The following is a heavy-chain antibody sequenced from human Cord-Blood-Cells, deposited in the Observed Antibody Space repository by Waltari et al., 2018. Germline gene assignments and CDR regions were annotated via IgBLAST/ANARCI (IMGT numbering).Heavy chain of an antibody. CDR1: GGSFSGYY. CDR2: NNHSEST. D-gene: IGHD6-13*01. Sequence: QVQLQQWGAGLLKPSETLSLTCAVYGGSFSGYYWSWIRLPPGKGLEGIGENNHSESTNYNPSLKSRVTISVDTSKNQFSLKLSSVTAADTAVYYCARGKTSSSWFDYWGQGTLVTVSS. V-gene: IGHV4-34*01. CDR3: ARGKTSSSWFDY. J-gene: IGHJ4*02.